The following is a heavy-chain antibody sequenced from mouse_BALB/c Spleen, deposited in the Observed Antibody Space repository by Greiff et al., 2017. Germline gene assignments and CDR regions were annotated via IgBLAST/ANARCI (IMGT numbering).Heavy chain of an antibody. V-gene: IGHV1-69*01. J-gene: IGHJ3*01. CDR3: ARSGDSSGFQFAY. CDR2: IDTSDSYT. D-gene: IGHD3-2*01. CDR1: GYTFTDYW. Sequence: QVQLQQPGAELVMPGASVKMSCKASGYTFTDYWMHWVKQRPGQGLEWIGAIDTSDSYTSYNQKFKGKATLTVDESSSTAYMQLSSLTSEDSAVYYCARSGDSSGFQFAYWGQGTLVTVSA.